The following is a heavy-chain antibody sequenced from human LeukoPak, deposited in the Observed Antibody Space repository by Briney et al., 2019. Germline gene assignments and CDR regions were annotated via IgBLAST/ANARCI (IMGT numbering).Heavy chain of an antibody. V-gene: IGHV1-2*02. D-gene: IGHD1-7*01. CDR3: ARDYWNYGGYFDY. J-gene: IGHJ4*02. CDR2: INPNSGGT. Sequence: ASVKVSCTASGYSFTGYYIHWVRQAPGQGLEWMGWINPNSGGTKYAQMFQGRVTMTRDTSISTVYLELSRLKSDDTAVYFCARDYWNYGGYFDYWGQGTPVTVSS. CDR1: GYSFTGYY.